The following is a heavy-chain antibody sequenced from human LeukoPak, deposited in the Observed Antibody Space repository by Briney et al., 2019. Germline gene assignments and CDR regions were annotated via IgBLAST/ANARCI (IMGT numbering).Heavy chain of an antibody. CDR3: ASLYGSGSYSH. CDR2: IYSGGST. CDR1: GFTVSSDY. J-gene: IGHJ4*02. D-gene: IGHD3-10*01. V-gene: IGHV3-53*01. Sequence: GGSLRLSCVASGFTVSSDYMSWVRQAPGKGLEWVSVIYSGGSTYYADSVRGRFTISRDNSKNTLYLQMNSLRAEDTAVYYCASLYGSGSYSHWGQGTLVTVSS.